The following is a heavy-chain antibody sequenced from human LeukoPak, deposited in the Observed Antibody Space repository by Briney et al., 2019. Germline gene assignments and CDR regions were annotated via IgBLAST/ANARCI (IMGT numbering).Heavy chain of an antibody. J-gene: IGHJ6*03. V-gene: IGHV3-30*02. Sequence: GGSLRLSCAASGFTFSSYGMHWVRQAPGKGLEWVAFIRYDGSGKYYADSVKGRLTISRDNAKNSLYLQMNSLRAEDTAVYYCARLGGALYYYYYYMDVWGKGTTVTVSS. CDR2: IRYDGSGK. CDR3: ARLGGALYYYYYYMDV. D-gene: IGHD4-23*01. CDR1: GFTFSSYG.